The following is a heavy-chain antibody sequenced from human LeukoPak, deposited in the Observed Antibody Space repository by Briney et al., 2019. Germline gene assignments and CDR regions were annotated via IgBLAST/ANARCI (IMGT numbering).Heavy chain of an antibody. CDR2: INPSGGST. V-gene: IGHV1-46*01. Sequence: ASVKVSCKASGYTFTSYYMHWVRRAPGQGLEWMGIINPSGGSTSYAQKFQGRVTMTRDTSTSAVYMELSSLRSEDTAVYYCARSTGDHDYFDYWGQGTLVTVSS. CDR3: ARSTGDHDYFDY. CDR1: GYTFTSYY. J-gene: IGHJ4*02. D-gene: IGHD7-27*01.